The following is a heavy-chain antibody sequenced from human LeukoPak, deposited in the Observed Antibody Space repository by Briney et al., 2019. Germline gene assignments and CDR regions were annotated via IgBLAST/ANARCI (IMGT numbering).Heavy chain of an antibody. D-gene: IGHD3-22*01. CDR1: GYSFTSYW. J-gene: IGHJ4*02. CDR3: ARAHEEYYYDSSGYRHFDY. CDR2: IYPGDSDT. V-gene: IGHV5-51*01. Sequence: GESLKISCTGSGYSFTSYWIGWVRQMPGKGLEWMGIIYPGDSDTRYSPSFQGQVTISADKSISTAYLQWSSLKASDTAMYYCARAHEEYYYDSSGYRHFDYWGQGTLVTVSS.